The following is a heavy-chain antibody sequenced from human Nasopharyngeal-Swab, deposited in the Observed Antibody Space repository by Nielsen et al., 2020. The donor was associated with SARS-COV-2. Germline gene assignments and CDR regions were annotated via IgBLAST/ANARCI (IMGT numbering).Heavy chain of an antibody. J-gene: IGHJ6*02. D-gene: IGHD4-17*01. Sequence: ASVKVSCKASRYTFTDFYMHWVRQAPGQGLEWMGIINPSGGSTSYAQKFQGRVTMTRDTSTSTVYMELSSLRSEDTVVYYCARDRVNTVTTVEPPFWKGYYYYGMDVWGQGTTVTVSS. CDR2: INPSGGST. CDR1: RYTFTDFY. CDR3: ARDRVNTVTTVEPPFWKGYYYYGMDV. V-gene: IGHV1-46*01.